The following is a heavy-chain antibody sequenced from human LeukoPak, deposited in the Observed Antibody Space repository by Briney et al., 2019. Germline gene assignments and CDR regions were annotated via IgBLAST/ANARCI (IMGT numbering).Heavy chain of an antibody. CDR2: IYTSGST. CDR3: ARDLLVPAAILIEDYYGMDV. Sequence: SETLSLTCTVSSGSISSYYWSWIRQPAGQGLEWIGRIYTSGSTNYNPSLKSRVTMSVDTSKNQFSLKLSSVTAADTAVYYCARDLLVPAAILIEDYYGMDVWGQGTTVTVSS. D-gene: IGHD2-2*02. J-gene: IGHJ6*02. CDR1: SGSISSYY. V-gene: IGHV4-4*07.